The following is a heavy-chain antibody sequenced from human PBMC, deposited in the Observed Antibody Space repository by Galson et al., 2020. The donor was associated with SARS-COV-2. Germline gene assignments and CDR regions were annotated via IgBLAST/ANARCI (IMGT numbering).Heavy chain of an antibody. J-gene: IGHJ5*02. V-gene: IGHV1-2*06. D-gene: IGHD3-10*01. CDR1: GYTFTGYH. CDR3: ARDQAGTRSGVGWFDP. Sequence: ASVKVSCKASGYTFTGYHMHWVRQAPGQGLEWMGRINPNSGGTNFAQKFQGRVTMTRDTSISTAYMELSRLGSDDTAMYYCARDQAGTRSGVGWFDPWGQGTLVTVSS. CDR2: INPNSGGT.